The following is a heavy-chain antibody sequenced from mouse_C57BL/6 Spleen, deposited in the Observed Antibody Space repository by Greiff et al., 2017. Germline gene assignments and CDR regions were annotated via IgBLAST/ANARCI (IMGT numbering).Heavy chain of an antibody. D-gene: IGHD2-4*01. CDR1: GYTFTSYW. CDR2: IHPNSGST. V-gene: IGHV1-64*01. Sequence: QVQLQQPGAELVKPGASVKLSCKASGYTFTSYWMHWVKQRPGQGLEWIGMIHPNSGSTNYNEKFKSKATLTVDKSASTAYMQLSSLTSEDSAVYYCARGGIDYVFDYWGQGTTLAVSS. CDR3: ARGGIDYVFDY. J-gene: IGHJ2*01.